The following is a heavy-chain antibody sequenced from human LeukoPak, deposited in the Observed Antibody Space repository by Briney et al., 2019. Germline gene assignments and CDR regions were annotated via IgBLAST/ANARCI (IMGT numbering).Heavy chain of an antibody. D-gene: IGHD3-22*01. CDR3: ARGWINYDSYYYYMDV. CDR2: INHSGST. V-gene: IGHV4-34*01. CDR1: GGSFSDYY. J-gene: IGHJ6*03. Sequence: PSETLSLTCGVYGGSFSDYYWSWIRQPPGKGLEWIGEINHSGSTNYNPSLKSRVTISVDTSTNQFSLKLSSVTAADTAVYYCARGWINYDSYYYYMDVWGKGTTVTVSS.